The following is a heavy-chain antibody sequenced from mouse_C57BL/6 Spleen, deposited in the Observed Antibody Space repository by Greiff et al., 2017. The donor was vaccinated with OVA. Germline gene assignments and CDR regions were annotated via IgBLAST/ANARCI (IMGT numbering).Heavy chain of an antibody. CDR3: ARDDGYYSPPAY. J-gene: IGHJ3*01. V-gene: IGHV1-64*01. CDR1: GYTFTSYW. Sequence: VQLQQPGAELVKPGASVKLSCKASGYTFTSYWMHWVTQRPGQGLEWIGMIHPNSGSTNYNEKFKSKATLTVDKSSSTAYMQLSSLTSEDSAVYYCARDDGYYSPPAYWGQGTLVTVSA. CDR2: IHPNSGST. D-gene: IGHD2-3*01.